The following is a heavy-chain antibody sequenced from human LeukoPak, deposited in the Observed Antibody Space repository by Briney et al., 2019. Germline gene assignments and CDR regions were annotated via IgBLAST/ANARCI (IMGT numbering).Heavy chain of an antibody. Sequence: GGSLRLSCAASGFTFSSYGMSWVRQAPGKGLEWVSAISGSGGSTYYADSVKGRFTISRDNAKNSLYLQMNSLRAEDTALYYCARDQIDTRAYYYYYYMDVWGKGTTVTVSS. CDR2: ISGSGGST. CDR3: ARDQIDTRAYYYYYYMDV. V-gene: IGHV3-23*01. D-gene: IGHD3-22*01. CDR1: GFTFSSYG. J-gene: IGHJ6*03.